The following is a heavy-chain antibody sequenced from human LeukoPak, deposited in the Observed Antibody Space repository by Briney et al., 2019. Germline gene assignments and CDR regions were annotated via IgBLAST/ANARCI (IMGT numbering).Heavy chain of an antibody. CDR1: GFTFSSYA. CDR2: ISYDGSNK. V-gene: IGHV3-30-3*01. J-gene: IGHJ4*02. CDR3: AKVAVSMVLPPFDH. D-gene: IGHD3-10*01. Sequence: HPGGSLRLSCAASGFTFSSYAMHWVRQAPGKGLEWVAVISYDGSNKYYADSVKGRFTISRDNSKNTLYLQMNSLRAEDTAVYYCAKVAVSMVLPPFDHWGQGTLVTVSS.